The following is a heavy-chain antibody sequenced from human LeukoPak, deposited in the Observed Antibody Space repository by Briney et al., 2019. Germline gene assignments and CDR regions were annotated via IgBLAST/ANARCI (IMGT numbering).Heavy chain of an antibody. CDR3: ARGDYYYDSTDLGAFDI. Sequence: SETLSLTCIVSGGSISRSNYYWGWIRQSPGKGLEWIGSIYYSGNTYYNPSLKSRVTISVDTSKDQFSQKLSSVTAADTAVYYCARGDYYYDSTDLGAFDIWGQGTMVTVSS. V-gene: IGHV4-39*01. CDR1: GGSISRSNYY. J-gene: IGHJ3*02. CDR2: IYYSGNT. D-gene: IGHD3-22*01.